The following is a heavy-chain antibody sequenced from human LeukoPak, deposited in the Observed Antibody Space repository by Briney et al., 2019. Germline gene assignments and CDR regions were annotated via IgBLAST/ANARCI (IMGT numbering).Heavy chain of an antibody. J-gene: IGHJ4*02. CDR2: ISSSSSYX. D-gene: IGHD5-18*01. V-gene: IGHV3-21*01. CDR1: GFTFSSYS. Sequence: GGSLRLSCAASGFTFSSYSMXXXXXXXXXGLXXVSSISSSSSYXXYAXSVKGXXXXXRDNAKXSLYLQMNSLRAEDTAVYYCARSGYSYDYWGQGTLVTVSS. CDR3: ARSGYSYDY.